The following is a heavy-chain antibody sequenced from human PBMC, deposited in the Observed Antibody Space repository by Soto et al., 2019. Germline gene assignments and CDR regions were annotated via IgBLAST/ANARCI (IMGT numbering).Heavy chain of an antibody. CDR1: GASVDSGGYS. V-gene: IGHV4-30-2*01. CDR2: IYHGVST. D-gene: IGHD2-2*01. J-gene: IGHJ5*02. CDR3: VRSGCSSTACHTDWFDP. Sequence: QLQLQESGSGLVKPSQTLSLTCAVSGASVDSGGYSWSWIRQPPGKGLEWIGYIYHGVSTDYNPSLKSPVTISVDSSQNLFSLSLSSVTAADTAVYFCVRSGCSSTACHTDWFDPWGPGTLVTVSS.